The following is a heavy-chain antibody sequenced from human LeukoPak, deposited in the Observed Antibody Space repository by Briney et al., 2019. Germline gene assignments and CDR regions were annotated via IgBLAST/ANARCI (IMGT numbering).Heavy chain of an antibody. D-gene: IGHD4-23*01. J-gene: IGHJ5*02. V-gene: IGHV3-30*01. CDR3: AREIVVYGGNSPWFDP. Sequence: PGGSLRLSCAASGFTFSSYAMHWVRQAPGKGLEWVAVISYDGSNKYYADSVKGRFTISRDNSKNTLYLQMNSLRAEDTAVYYCAREIVVYGGNSPWFDPWGQGTLVTVSS. CDR1: GFTFSSYA. CDR2: ISYDGSNK.